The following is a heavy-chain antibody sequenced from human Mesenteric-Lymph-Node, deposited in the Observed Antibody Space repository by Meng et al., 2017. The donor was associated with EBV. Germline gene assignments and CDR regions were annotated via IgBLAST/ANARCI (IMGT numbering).Heavy chain of an antibody. Sequence: QGQLVQSGGEVKKPGDSVQAALKASGYTSPGYYLHGVGQAPGQGLEWIGRINPNSGGTNYAQKFQGRVTMTRDTSITTAYMELSSLRSDDTAVYYCAREGSGDGYNFDYWGQGTLVTVSS. CDR3: AREGSGDGYNFDY. CDR2: INPNSGGT. CDR1: GYTSPGYY. V-gene: IGHV1-2*06. J-gene: IGHJ4*02. D-gene: IGHD5-24*01.